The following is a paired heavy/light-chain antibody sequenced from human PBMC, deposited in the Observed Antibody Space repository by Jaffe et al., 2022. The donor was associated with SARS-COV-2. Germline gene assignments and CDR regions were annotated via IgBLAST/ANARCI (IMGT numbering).Heavy chain of an antibody. CDR1: GYTFTSYD. J-gene: IGHJ6*02. Sequence: QVQLVQSGAEVKKPGASVKVSCKASGYTFTSYDINWVRQATGQGLEWMGWMNPNSGNTGYAQKFQGRVTMTRNTSISTAYMELSSLRSEDTAVYYCARGRTAYSYGWVMKNNYYGMDVWGQGTTVTVSS. CDR2: MNPNSGNT. D-gene: IGHD5-18*01. CDR3: ARGRTAYSYGWVMKNNYYGMDV. V-gene: IGHV1-8*01.
Light chain of an antibody. CDR3: QQYGSSQYT. V-gene: IGKV3-20*01. CDR1: QSVSSSY. CDR2: GAS. J-gene: IGKJ2*01. Sequence: EIVLTQSPGTLSLSPGERATLSCRASQSVSSSYLAWYQQKPGQAPRLLIYGASSRATGIPDRFSGSGSGTDFTLTISRLEPEDFAVYYCQQYGSSQYTFGQGTKLEIK.